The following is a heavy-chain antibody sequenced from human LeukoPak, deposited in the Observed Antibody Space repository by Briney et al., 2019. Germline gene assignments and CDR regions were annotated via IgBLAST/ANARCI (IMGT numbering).Heavy chain of an antibody. CDR2: INQDGSEK. CDR3: ARDRALYDSRSGYYYTEDDY. Sequence: GGSLRLSCAASGFTFNNYWMSWVRQAPGKGLEWVANINQDGSEKYYVDSVKGRFSISRDNAKSSFYLQMNTLRADDTAVYYCARDRALYDSRSGYYYTEDDYWGQGTLVTVSS. V-gene: IGHV3-7*01. J-gene: IGHJ4*02. D-gene: IGHD3-22*01. CDR1: GFTFNNYW.